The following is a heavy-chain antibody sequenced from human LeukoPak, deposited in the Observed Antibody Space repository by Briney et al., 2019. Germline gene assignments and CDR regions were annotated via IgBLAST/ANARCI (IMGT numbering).Heavy chain of an antibody. D-gene: IGHD4-23*01. V-gene: IGHV3-23*01. J-gene: IGHJ4*02. CDR3: AKDRLQYGGNFDY. CDR2: ISGGGGST. Sequence: GGSLRLSCAASGFTFSNYAMNWVRQAPGKGLEWVSAISGGGGSTYYADSVKGRFTISRDNSKNTLYLQMNNLRAEDTAVYYCAKDRLQYGGNFDYWGQGTLVTVSS. CDR1: GFTFSNYA.